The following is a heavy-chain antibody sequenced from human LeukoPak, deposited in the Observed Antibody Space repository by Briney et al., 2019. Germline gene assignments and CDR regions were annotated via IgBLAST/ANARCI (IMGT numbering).Heavy chain of an antibody. CDR1: GFIFSTYA. Sequence: AVLRLSCAASGFIFSTYAMCWVRQAPGKGLEWVSTISGNGRSTYYADSVRGRFTFSRDNSKNTLYLQMNSLRAEDTAVYYCVRDPGCAIYYFDDWGQGTLVTVSS. CDR3: VRDPGCAIYYFDD. J-gene: IGHJ4*02. CDR2: ISGNGRST. D-gene: IGHD3-9*01. V-gene: IGHV3-23*01.